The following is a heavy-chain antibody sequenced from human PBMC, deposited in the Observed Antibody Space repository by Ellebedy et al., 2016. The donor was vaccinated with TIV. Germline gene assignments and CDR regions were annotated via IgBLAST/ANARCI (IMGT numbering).Heavy chain of an antibody. J-gene: IGHJ2*01. V-gene: IGHV1-58*01. CDR2: IVVGSGNT. Sequence: AASVKVSCKASGFTFTKSAVQWVRHVRGQRLEWIGWIVVGSGNTHYAKKFQERVTITRDMSTSTASMELSSLRSEDTAVYYCAADSVVGASASWYFDLWGRGTLVTVSS. CDR3: AADSVVGASASWYFDL. D-gene: IGHD2-15*01. CDR1: GFTFTKSA.